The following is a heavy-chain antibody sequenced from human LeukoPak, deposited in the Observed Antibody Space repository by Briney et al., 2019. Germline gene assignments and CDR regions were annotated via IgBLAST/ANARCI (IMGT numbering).Heavy chain of an antibody. CDR2: IYHSGST. V-gene: IGHV4-34*01. D-gene: IGHD4-17*01. J-gene: IGHJ4*02. Sequence: SETLSLTCAVYGGSFSGYYWSWIRQPPGKGLEWIGSIYHSGSTYYNPSLKSRVTISVDTSKNQFSLKLSSVTAADTAVYYCARNDYGDYWGQGTLVTVSS. CDR1: GGSFSGYY. CDR3: ARNDYGDY.